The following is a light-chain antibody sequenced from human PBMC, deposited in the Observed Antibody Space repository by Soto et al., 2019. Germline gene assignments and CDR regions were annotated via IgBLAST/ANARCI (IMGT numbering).Light chain of an antibody. CDR3: SSYTSTTTDV. CDR2: DVN. Sequence: QSVLTQPASVSGSPGQSITISCTGTSSDVGGYNYVSWYQQHPGKAPKLIIYDVNNRPSGVSDRFSGFKSGNTASLAISGLQVEDEADYYCSSYTSTTTDVFGTGTKVTVL. V-gene: IGLV2-14*01. J-gene: IGLJ1*01. CDR1: SSDVGGYNY.